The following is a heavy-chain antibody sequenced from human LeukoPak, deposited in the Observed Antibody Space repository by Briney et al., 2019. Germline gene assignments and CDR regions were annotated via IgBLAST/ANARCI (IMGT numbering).Heavy chain of an antibody. CDR3: ARDYCSSTSCSTRGWFDP. CDR1: GFTFSDDY. J-gene: IGHJ5*02. CDR2: ISSSGSTI. Sequence: GGSLRLSCAASGFTFSDDYMSWIRQAPGKGLEWVSYISSSGSTIYYADSVKGRFTISRDNAKNSLYLQMNSLRAEDTAVYYCARDYCSSTSCSTRGWFDPWGQGTLVTVSS. V-gene: IGHV3-11*01. D-gene: IGHD2-2*01.